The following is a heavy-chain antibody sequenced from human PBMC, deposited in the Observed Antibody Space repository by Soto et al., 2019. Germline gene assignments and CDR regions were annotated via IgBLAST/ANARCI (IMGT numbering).Heavy chain of an antibody. CDR2: ISSTTNYI. CDR3: ARGSEDLTSNFDY. J-gene: IGHJ4*02. CDR1: GFTFTRYS. V-gene: IGHV3-21*06. Sequence: PGGSLRLSCAASGFTFTRYSMNWVRQAPGKGLEWVSSISSTTNYIHYEDSMKGRFTISRDNAKNSLYLEMNSLRAEVTAVYYCARGSEDLTSNFDYWGQGTLVTVSS.